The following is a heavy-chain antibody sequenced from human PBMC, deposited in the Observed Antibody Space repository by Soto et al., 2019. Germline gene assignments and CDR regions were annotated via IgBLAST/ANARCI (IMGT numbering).Heavy chain of an antibody. CDR2: ISAYNCNT. V-gene: IGHV1-18*04. D-gene: IGHD1-26*01. J-gene: IGHJ4*02. Sequence: ASVKVYCKASGYTFTSYGISWVRQAPGQVLEWMGWISAYNCNTNYAQKLQGRVTMTTDTSTSTAYMELRSLRSDDTAVYYCATRGSGSYVGDYYFDYWGQGTLVTVSS. CDR1: GYTFTSYG. CDR3: ATRGSGSYVGDYYFDY.